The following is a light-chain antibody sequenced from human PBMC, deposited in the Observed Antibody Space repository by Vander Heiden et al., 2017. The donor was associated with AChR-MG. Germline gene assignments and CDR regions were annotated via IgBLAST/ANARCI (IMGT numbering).Light chain of an antibody. Sequence: PGERATLSCRASQSVSSYLAWYQQKPGQAPRLLIYDASNRATGIPARFSGSGSGTDFTLTISSLEPEDFAVYYCQQRSNWPPLTFGGGTKVEIK. J-gene: IGKJ4*01. CDR1: QSVSSY. CDR2: DAS. V-gene: IGKV3-11*01. CDR3: QQRSNWPPLT.